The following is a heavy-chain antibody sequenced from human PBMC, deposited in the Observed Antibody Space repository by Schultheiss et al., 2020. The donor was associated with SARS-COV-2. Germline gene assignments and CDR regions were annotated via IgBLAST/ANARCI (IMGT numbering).Heavy chain of an antibody. J-gene: IGHJ6*03. CDR2: ISSSGSYI. Sequence: GGSLRLSCAASGFTFSSYSMIWVRQAPGKGLEWVASISSSGSYIHYADSVKGRFTISRDNAKNSLYLQMNSLRAEDTAVYYCATNVVVTAQNYYYYYMDVWGKGTTVTVSS. CDR1: GFTFSSYS. V-gene: IGHV3-21*01. D-gene: IGHD2-21*02. CDR3: ATNVVVTAQNYYYYYMDV.